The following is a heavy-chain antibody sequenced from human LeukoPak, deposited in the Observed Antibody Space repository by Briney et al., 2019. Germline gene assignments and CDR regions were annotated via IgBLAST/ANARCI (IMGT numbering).Heavy chain of an antibody. Sequence: SETLSLTCTVSVGSISSYYWNWIRQSPGRGLEWIGYIYYTGSPNYNPSLKSRVTISVDTSKKQFSLKLSSVTAADTAVYYCARRGYNYAPYYFDYWGQGILVTVSS. CDR1: VGSISSYY. CDR2: IYYTGSP. V-gene: IGHV4-59*08. D-gene: IGHD5-18*01. J-gene: IGHJ4*02. CDR3: ARRGYNYAPYYFDY.